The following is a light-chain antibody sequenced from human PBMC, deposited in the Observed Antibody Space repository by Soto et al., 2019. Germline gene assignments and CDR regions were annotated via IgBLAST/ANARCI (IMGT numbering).Light chain of an antibody. V-gene: IGKV1-33*01. CDR3: QQYDKVPPT. CDR2: DVS. CDR1: QDISEF. J-gene: IGKJ4*01. Sequence: DIPMTQSPSSLSASVGDRVTITCQASQDISEFLNWYQQKPGKTPKLLIYDVSNLETGVPSRFSGSASGTHFTLTISSLQPEDVAKYYCQQYDKVPPTFGGGTKVEIK.